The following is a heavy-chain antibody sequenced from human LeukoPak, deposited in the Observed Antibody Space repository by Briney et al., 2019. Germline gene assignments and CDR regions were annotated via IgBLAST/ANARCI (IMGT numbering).Heavy chain of an antibody. J-gene: IGHJ4*02. D-gene: IGHD3-22*01. Sequence: GSLRLSCAASGFSFSSAWMNWVRQAPGKGLEWVGRIKTKTDGGTTDYAAPVKGRFTISRDDSTKTMYLQMNSLKTEDTAVYYCTTDYYDSSGLRYWGQGTLVTISS. CDR2: IKTKTDGGTT. CDR1: GFSFSSAW. V-gene: IGHV3-15*07. CDR3: TTDYYDSSGLRY.